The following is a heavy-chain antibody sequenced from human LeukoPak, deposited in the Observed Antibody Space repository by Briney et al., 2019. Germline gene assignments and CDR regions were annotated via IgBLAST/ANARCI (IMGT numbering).Heavy chain of an antibody. J-gene: IGHJ4*02. CDR3: ARSKSYSSGWTDFDC. CDR1: GFTFSSHD. Sequence: GGSLRLSCAASGFTFSSHDMHWVRQPTGKGLEWVSVIGTAGNTYYTDSVKGRFTISRENAKNSLYLQMDNLRAEDAAVYYCARSKSYSSGWTDFDCWGQGTLVTVSS. D-gene: IGHD6-19*01. CDR2: IGTAGNT. V-gene: IGHV3-13*01.